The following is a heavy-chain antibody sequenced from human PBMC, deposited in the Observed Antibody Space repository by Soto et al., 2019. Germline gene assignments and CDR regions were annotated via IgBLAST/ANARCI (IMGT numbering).Heavy chain of an antibody. V-gene: IGHV6-1*01. D-gene: IGHD2-15*01. CDR2: TYYRSKWYN. CDR1: GDSVSSNSAA. Sequence: SQTLSLTCAISGDSVSSNSAAWNWIRQSPSRGLEWLGRTYYRSKWYNDYAVSVKSRITINPDTSKNQFSLQLNSVTPEDTAVYYCARDKKARGVAVYNWFDPWGQGTLVTVSS. CDR3: ARDKKARGVAVYNWFDP. J-gene: IGHJ5*02.